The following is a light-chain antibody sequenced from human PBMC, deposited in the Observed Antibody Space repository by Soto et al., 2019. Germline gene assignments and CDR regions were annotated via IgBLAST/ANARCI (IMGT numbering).Light chain of an antibody. CDR2: EVS. Sequence: QSVLTQPASVSGSPGQSITISCTGASSDVGSYNLVSWYQVHPGKAPKLMIYEVSKRPSGVSNRFSGSKSGNTASLTISGLQAEDEADYYCSSYTSSSTYVFGTDSTYVFGTGTKVTVL. CDR3: SSYTSSSTYVFGTDSTYV. J-gene: IGLJ1*01. CDR1: SSDVGSYNL. V-gene: IGLV2-14*02.